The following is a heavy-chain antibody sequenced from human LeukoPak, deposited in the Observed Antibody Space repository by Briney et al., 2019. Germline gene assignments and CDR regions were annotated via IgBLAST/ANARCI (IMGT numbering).Heavy chain of an antibody. J-gene: IGHJ5*02. D-gene: IGHD1-1*01. V-gene: IGHV1-2*02. CDR3: ARVLTTGTTFWFDP. Sequence: ASVKVSCKASGYTFTGYYMHWVQQAPGQGLEWMGWINPNSGGTNYAQKFQGRVTMTRDTSISTAYMELSRLRSDDTAVYYCARVLTTGTTFWFDPWGQGTLVTVSS. CDR1: GYTFTGYY. CDR2: INPNSGGT.